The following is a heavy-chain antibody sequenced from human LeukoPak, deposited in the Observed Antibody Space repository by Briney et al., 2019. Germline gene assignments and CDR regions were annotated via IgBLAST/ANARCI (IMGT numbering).Heavy chain of an antibody. CDR1: GYTFTSYD. CDR3: ARGIPYDFWSGYYTRYYYYGMDV. J-gene: IGHJ6*02. D-gene: IGHD3-3*01. V-gene: IGHV1-8*01. CDR2: MNPNSGNT. Sequence: ASVKVSCKASGYTFTSYDINWVRQATGQGLVWMGWMNPNSGNTGYAQKFQGRVTMTRNTSISTAYMELSSLRSEDTAVYYCARGIPYDFWSGYYTRYYYYGMDVWGQGTTVTVSS.